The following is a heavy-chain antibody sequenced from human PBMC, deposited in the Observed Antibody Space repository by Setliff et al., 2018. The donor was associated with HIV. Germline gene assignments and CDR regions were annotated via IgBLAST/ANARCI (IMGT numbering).Heavy chain of an antibody. J-gene: IGHJ5*02. CDR1: GGSISSVNYY. CDR2: IYSTGST. D-gene: IGHD1-7*01. CDR3: ARMDITGTWRWFDP. Sequence: SETLSLTCNVSGGSISSVNYYWNWVRQPAGKGLEWIGRIYSTGSTNYNPSLKSRVTMSIDTSKSQFSLKLNSVTAADTAIYYCARMDITGTWRWFDPWGLGTLVTVSS. V-gene: IGHV4-61*02.